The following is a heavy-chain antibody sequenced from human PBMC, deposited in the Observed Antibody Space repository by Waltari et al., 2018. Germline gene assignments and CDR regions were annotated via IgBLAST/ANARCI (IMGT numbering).Heavy chain of an antibody. CDR2: IYHSGST. V-gene: IGHV4-38-2*01. J-gene: IGHJ6*02. D-gene: IGHD2-2*01. CDR1: GYSISSGYD. CDR3: ARSLLGYCSSTSCYGMDV. Sequence: QVQLQESGTGLVKPSETLSLTCAVSGYSISSGYDWGWMRAPPGTGLECIGSIYHSGSTYYNPSLKSRVTISVDTSKNQFSLKLSSVTAADTAVYYCARSLLGYCSSTSCYGMDVWGQGTTVTVSS.